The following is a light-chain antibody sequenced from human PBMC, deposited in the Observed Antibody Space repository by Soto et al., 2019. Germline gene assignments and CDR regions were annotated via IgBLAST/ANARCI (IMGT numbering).Light chain of an antibody. Sequence: DIQMTQSPSTLSGSVGDRVAITFGSIQTISSWLAWYQQKPGKAPKVLIYAASRLESGVPSRFSGSGSGTDFTLTISSLQPEDYATYYCQQSYSTPPRYTFGQGTKVDIK. CDR1: QTISSW. J-gene: IGKJ2*01. V-gene: IGKV1-39*01. CDR3: QQSYSTPPRYT. CDR2: AAS.